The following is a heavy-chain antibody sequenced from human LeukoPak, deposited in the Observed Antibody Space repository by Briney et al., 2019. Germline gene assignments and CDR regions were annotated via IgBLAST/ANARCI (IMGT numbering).Heavy chain of an antibody. CDR1: GFTSSSFA. V-gene: IGHV3-30*14. CDR2: VLYDGTTE. D-gene: IGHD3-10*01. Sequence: GGSLRLSCAASGFTSSSFAIHWVRQSPGKGLEWVAVVLYDGTTEYYADSVKGRFTLSRDNSQNTLYLQMNSLRAEDTAVYYCATWPGTWYGEDCWGQGTLVTVSS. J-gene: IGHJ4*02. CDR3: ATWPGTWYGEDC.